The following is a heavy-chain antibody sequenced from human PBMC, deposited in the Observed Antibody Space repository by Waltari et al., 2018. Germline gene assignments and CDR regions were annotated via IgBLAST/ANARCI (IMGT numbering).Heavy chain of an antibody. V-gene: IGHV1-2*06. Sequence: QVHLVQSGAEVNKPGASVKVSCKASGYPFTGYHIQWVRRAPGQGLEWMGRINPNSGDTNYAQKFQGRVTLTRDTSINTAYMELSSLKSDDTAVYYCARDLGSDYGNRDYWGQGTLVTVPS. CDR2: INPNSGDT. CDR3: ARDLGSDYGNRDY. D-gene: IGHD4-17*01. J-gene: IGHJ4*02. CDR1: GYPFTGYH.